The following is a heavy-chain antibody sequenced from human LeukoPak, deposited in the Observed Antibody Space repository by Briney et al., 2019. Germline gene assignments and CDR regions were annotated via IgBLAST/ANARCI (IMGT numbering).Heavy chain of an antibody. J-gene: IGHJ4*02. CDR2: IYHSGST. Sequence: SETLSLTCAVSGYSISSGYYWGWIRQPPGKGLEWIGSIYHSGSTYYNPSLKSRVTISVDTSKNQFSLKLSSVTAADTAVYYCARGGDYGSGSYYRNWGQGTLVTVSS. CDR3: ARGGDYGSGSYYRN. D-gene: IGHD3-10*01. V-gene: IGHV4-38-2*01. CDR1: GYSISSGYY.